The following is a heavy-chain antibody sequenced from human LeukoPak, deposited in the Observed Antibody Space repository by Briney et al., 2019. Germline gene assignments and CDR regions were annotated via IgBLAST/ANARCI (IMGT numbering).Heavy chain of an antibody. D-gene: IGHD6-19*01. CDR3: AKDRTIAVAGRGRINRAFDY. J-gene: IGHJ4*02. CDR1: GFTFSSSA. CDR2: ISGSGSGGST. V-gene: IGHV3-23*01. Sequence: GGSLRLSCAASGFTFSSSAMSWVRQAPGKGLEWVSNISGSGSGGSTYYADSVKGRFTISRDNSKNTLYLQMNSLRAEDTAVYYCAKDRTIAVAGRGRINRAFDYWGQGTLVTVSS.